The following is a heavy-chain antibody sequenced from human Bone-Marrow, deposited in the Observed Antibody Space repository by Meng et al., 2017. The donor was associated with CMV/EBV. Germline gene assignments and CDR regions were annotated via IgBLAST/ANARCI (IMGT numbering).Heavy chain of an antibody. J-gene: IGHJ5*02. CDR2: INSDGSST. Sequence: GESLKISCAASGFTFSSYSMNWVRQAPGKGLVWVSRINSDGSSTSYADSVKGRFTISRDNAKNTLYLQMNSLRAEDTAVYYCARGSRITIFGVALRALRNWFDPWGQGTLVTVSS. CDR1: GFTFSSYS. CDR3: ARGSRITIFGVALRALRNWFDP. D-gene: IGHD3-3*01. V-gene: IGHV3-74*01.